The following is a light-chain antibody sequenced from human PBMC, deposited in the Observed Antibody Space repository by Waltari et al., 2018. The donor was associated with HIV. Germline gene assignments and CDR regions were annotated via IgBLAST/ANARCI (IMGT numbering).Light chain of an antibody. Sequence: DVVLTQTPLSLPVTLGQPASISCRSAQSLVYRDGKTYLNWYHQRPGQSPRRLIYEVSIRDSWVPGRFSGSGAGTDFTLRISGVEAEDLGVYYCMQGSHWPYTFGQGTKLEIK. CDR3: MQGSHWPYT. CDR2: EVS. V-gene: IGKV2-30*01. J-gene: IGKJ2*01. CDR1: QSLVYRDGKTY.